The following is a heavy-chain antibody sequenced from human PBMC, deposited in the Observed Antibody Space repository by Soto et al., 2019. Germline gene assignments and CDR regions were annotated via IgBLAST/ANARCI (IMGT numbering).Heavy chain of an antibody. CDR3: ARDLGSPMAGPFDY. V-gene: IGHV3-33*01. Sequence: GGSLRLSCAASGFTFSSYGMHWVRQAPGKGLEWVAVIWYDGSNKYYADSVKGRFTISRDNSKNTLYLQMNSLRAEDTAVYYCARDLGSPMAGPFDYWGQGTLVTVSS. D-gene: IGHD6-19*01. CDR2: IWYDGSNK. CDR1: GFTFSSYG. J-gene: IGHJ4*02.